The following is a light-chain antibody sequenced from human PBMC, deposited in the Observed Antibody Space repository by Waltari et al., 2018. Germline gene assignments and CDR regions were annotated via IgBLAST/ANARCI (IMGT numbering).Light chain of an antibody. Sequence: QSALTQPASMSGSPGQSITISCPGSTRDIGSYNLVSWFQQHPGKAPKLIIYASTNRPSGVSDRFSASKSGSTASLTISGLQGEDEADYYCCAYAGSDTFIFGGGTQVTV. J-gene: IGLJ6*01. V-gene: IGLV2-23*01. CDR1: TRDIGSYNL. CDR2: AST. CDR3: CAYAGSDTFI.